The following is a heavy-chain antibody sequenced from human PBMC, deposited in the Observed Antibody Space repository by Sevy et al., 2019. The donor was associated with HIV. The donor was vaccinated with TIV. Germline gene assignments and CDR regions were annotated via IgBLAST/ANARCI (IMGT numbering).Heavy chain of an antibody. D-gene: IGHD3-10*01. CDR2: INHSGST. J-gene: IGHJ5*02. CDR3: ARAPFHYYGSGKPLKSLGENWFDP. Sequence: SETLSLTCAVYGGSFSGYYWSWIRQPPGKGLEWIGEINHSGSTNYNPSLKSRVTISVDTSKNQFSLKLSSVTAADTAVYYCARAPFHYYGSGKPLKSLGENWFDPWGQGTLVTVSS. CDR1: GGSFSGYY. V-gene: IGHV4-34*01.